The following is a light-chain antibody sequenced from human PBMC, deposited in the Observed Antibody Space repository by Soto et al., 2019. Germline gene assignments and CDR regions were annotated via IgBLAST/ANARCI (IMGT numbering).Light chain of an antibody. J-gene: IGLJ2*01. CDR3: QTWDTGARVV. CDR2: LSSDGSH. Sequence: ASASLGASVKLTCTLSSGHSSYAIAWHQQQPEKGPRYLMKLSSDGSHSKGDGIPDRFSGSSSGAERYLTISSLQSEDEADYYCQTWDTGARVVFGGGTKLTVL. V-gene: IGLV4-69*01. CDR1: SGHSSYA.